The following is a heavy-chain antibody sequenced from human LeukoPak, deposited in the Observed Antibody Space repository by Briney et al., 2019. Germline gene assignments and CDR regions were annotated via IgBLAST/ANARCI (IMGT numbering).Heavy chain of an antibody. CDR1: VFTFSNYR. D-gene: IGHD6-13*01. Sequence: GGSLRLSCAPSVFTFSNYRMTWVREGPGKGQERGANINQNGSEKNSVDSVKGRFTISRDNAKNSLYLQMNILRVENTAGYYCATRSSHTSSWYVYLFWDYWGQGALVTVSS. V-gene: IGHV3-7*01. J-gene: IGHJ4*02. CDR2: INQNGSEK. CDR3: ATRSSHTSSWYVYLFWDY.